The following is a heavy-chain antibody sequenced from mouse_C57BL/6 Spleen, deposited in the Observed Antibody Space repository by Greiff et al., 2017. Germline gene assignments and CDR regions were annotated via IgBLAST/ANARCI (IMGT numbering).Heavy chain of an antibody. D-gene: IGHD1-1*01. Sequence: EVKLMESGAELVRPGASVKLSCTASGFNIKDDYMHWVKQRPEQGLEWIGWIDPENGDTEYASKFQGKATITADTSSNTAYLQLSSLTSEDTAVYYCTTGATVVARYAMDYWGQGTSVTVSS. J-gene: IGHJ4*01. CDR2: IDPENGDT. V-gene: IGHV14-4*01. CDR3: TTGATVVARYAMDY. CDR1: GFNIKDDY.